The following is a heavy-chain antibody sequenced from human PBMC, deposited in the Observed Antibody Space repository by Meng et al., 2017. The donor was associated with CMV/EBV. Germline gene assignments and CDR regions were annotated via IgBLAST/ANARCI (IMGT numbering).Heavy chain of an antibody. J-gene: IGHJ6*02. CDR1: GFTFSSYA. D-gene: IGHD2-21*01. Sequence: GESLKIPCAASGFTFSSYAMSWVRQAPGKGLEWVSAISGSGGSTDYADSVKGRFTISRDNSKNTLYLQMNSLRAEDTAVYYCAKMGGLAYGGGDCRPIFYYYYGMDVWGQGTTVTVSS. V-gene: IGHV3-23*01. CDR2: ISGSGGST. CDR3: AKMGGLAYGGGDCRPIFYYYYGMDV.